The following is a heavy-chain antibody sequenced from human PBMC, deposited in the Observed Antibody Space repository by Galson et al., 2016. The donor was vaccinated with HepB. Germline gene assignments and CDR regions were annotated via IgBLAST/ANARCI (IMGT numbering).Heavy chain of an antibody. CDR3: ARDGCIVGICYTKKNFNYSYGLDV. V-gene: IGHV1-69*13. D-gene: IGHD2-2*02. J-gene: IGHJ6*02. Sequence: SVKVSCKASGGTFSSFGISWVRQAPGQGLEWVGGVIPMFGTQNYAQKFQGRITIPADERTSTAYLELSSLRSEDKALYYCARDGCIVGICYTKKNFNYSYGLDVWGQGTTVTVTS. CDR1: GGTFSSFG. CDR2: VIPMFGTQ.